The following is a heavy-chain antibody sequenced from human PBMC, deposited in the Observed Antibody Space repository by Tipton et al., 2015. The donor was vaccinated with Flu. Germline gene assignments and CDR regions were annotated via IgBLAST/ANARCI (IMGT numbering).Heavy chain of an antibody. CDR1: GFTFSSHA. Sequence: LRLSCATSGFTFSSHAMSWARQAPGKGLEWIGSIDHSGTTYYNPSLKSRVTISVDTSKNQFSLKLSSVTAADTAVFYCASHSYSRGRAGHWGQGTLVTVSS. CDR3: ASHSYSRGRAGH. CDR2: IDHSGTT. V-gene: IGHV4-38-2*01. J-gene: IGHJ4*02. D-gene: IGHD4-11*01.